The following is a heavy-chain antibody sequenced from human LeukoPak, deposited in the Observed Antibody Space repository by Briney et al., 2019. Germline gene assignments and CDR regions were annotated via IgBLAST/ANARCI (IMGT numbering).Heavy chain of an antibody. CDR1: GFTFSSYA. D-gene: IGHD2-15*01. Sequence: GGSLRLSCAASGFTFSSYAMSWVRQAPGKGLEWVSAISGSGGSTYYADSVKGRFTISRDNAKNSLSLQMNSLRAEDTAVYYCARARSGGYFDYWGQGTLVTVSS. J-gene: IGHJ4*02. CDR3: ARARSGGYFDY. CDR2: ISGSGGST. V-gene: IGHV3-23*01.